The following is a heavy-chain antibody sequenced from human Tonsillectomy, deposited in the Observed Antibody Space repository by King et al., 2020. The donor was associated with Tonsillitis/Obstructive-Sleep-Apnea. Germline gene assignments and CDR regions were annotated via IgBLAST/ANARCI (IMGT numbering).Heavy chain of an antibody. CDR2: IWYDGSNK. D-gene: IGHD6-19*01. CDR3: ARVGNQWLGAPLGLGY. CDR1: GFTFSSYG. J-gene: IGHJ4*02. Sequence: VQLVESGGGVVQPGMSLRLSCAASGFTFSSYGMHWVRQAPGKGLEWVSVIWYDGSNKYYADSVKGRFTISRDNSKNTLYLQMNSLRAEDTAVYYCARVGNQWLGAPLGLGYWGQGTLVTVSS. V-gene: IGHV3-33*01.